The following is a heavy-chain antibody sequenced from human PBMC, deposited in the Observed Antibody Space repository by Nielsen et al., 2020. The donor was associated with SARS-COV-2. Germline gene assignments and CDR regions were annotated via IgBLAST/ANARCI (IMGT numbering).Heavy chain of an antibody. Sequence: RQAPGKGLEWIGSIYYSGSTYYNPSLKSRVTISVDTSKNQFSLKLSSVTAADTAVYYCARGLGDGSGSYPVRALGYYYMDVWGKGTTVTVSS. CDR2: IYYSGST. CDR3: ARGLGDGSGSYPVRALGYYYMDV. J-gene: IGHJ6*03. D-gene: IGHD3-10*01. V-gene: IGHV4-39*01.